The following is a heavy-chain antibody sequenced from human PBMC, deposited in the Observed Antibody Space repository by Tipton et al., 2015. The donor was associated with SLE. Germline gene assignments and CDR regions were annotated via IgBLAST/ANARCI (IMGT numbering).Heavy chain of an antibody. J-gene: IGHJ4*02. Sequence: SLRLSCAASGFAFSNYWMHWVRQVPGKGLVWVARVKSDGGSTAYADSVEGRFFISRDNAINTLCLQMSSLRADDTALYYCVRDRGIGVSRHFWGQGTLVTVSS. CDR3: VRDRGIGVSRHF. CDR1: GFAFSNYW. D-gene: IGHD1-26*01. CDR2: VKSDGGST. V-gene: IGHV3-74*01.